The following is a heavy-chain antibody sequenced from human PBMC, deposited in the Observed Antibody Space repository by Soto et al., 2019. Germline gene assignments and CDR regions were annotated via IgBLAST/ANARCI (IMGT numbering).Heavy chain of an antibody. CDR1: GGSISSLNDY. CDR2: ILDSGTA. V-gene: IGHV4-31*02. J-gene: IGHJ1*01. Sequence: QVQLEQSGPGLVKPSQTLSLTCKISGGSISSLNDYWSWIRQYPGVGLEWIGYILDSGTARYNPALTDRVRISGDTSQSQFSLTIQSVTVADTAVYYCGREVSWTGAFYHWCQGILVTVSS. D-gene: IGHD2-8*02. CDR3: GREVSWTGAFYH.